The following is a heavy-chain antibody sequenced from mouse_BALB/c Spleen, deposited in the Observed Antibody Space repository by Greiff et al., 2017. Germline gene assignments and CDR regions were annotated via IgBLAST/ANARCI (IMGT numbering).Heavy chain of an antibody. J-gene: IGHJ4*01. V-gene: IGHV2-6-2*01. CDR1: GFSLTSYG. CDR2: IWSDGST. Sequence: QVQLKESGPDLVAPSQSLSITCTVSGFSLTSYGVHWVRQPPGKGLEWLVVIWSDGSTTYNSALKSRLSISKDNSKSQVFLKMNSLQTDDTAMYYCARHGYYGSSYYYAMDYWGQGTSVTVSS. CDR3: ARHGYYGSSYYYAMDY. D-gene: IGHD1-1*01.